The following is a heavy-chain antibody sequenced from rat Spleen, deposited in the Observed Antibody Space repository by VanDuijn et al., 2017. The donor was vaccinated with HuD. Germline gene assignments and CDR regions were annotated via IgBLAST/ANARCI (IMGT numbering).Heavy chain of an antibody. CDR3: ASLGGYPGD. V-gene: IGHV5-7*01. CDR1: GFTFSDYN. J-gene: IGHJ2*01. CDR2: ISYDGSST. D-gene: IGHD1-11*01. Sequence: EVQLVESGGGLVQPGRSLKLSCAASGFTFSDYNMAWVRQAPKKGLEWVATISYDGSSTYYRDSVKGRFTISRDNAKSTLYLQMDSLRSEDTATYYCASLGGYPGDWGQGVMVTVSS.